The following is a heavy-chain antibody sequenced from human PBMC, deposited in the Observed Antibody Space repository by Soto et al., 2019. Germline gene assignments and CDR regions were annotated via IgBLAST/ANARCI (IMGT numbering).Heavy chain of an antibody. V-gene: IGHV3-23*01. D-gene: IGHD3-3*01. J-gene: IGHJ5*02. CDR1: GFTFSSYA. CDR3: ASLRLRFLEWLRPNKNNWFDP. Sequence: HPGGSLRLSCAASGFTFSSYAMSWVRQAPGKGLEWVSAISGSGGSTYYADSVKGRFTISRDNSKNTLYLQMNSLRAEDTAVYYCASLRLRFLEWLRPNKNNWFDPWGQGTLVTVSS. CDR2: ISGSGGST.